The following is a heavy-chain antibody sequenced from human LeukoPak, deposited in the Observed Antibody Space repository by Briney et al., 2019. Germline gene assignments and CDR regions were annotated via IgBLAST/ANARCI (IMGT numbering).Heavy chain of an antibody. CDR2: IIPILGIA. D-gene: IGHD5-24*01. CDR1: GGTFSSYA. CDR3: ARGDGYNYFPFDY. Sequence: GASVKVSCKASGGTFSSYAISWVRQAPGQGPEWMGRIIPILGIANYAQKFQGRVTITADKSTSTAYMELSSLRSEDTAVYYCARGDGYNYFPFDYWGQGTLVTVSS. V-gene: IGHV1-69*04. J-gene: IGHJ4*02.